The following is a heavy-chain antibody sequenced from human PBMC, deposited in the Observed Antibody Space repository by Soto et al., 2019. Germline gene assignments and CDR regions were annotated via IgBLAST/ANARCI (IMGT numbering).Heavy chain of an antibody. CDR2: IWFDGSKK. V-gene: IGHV3-33*01. CDR1: GFTFSSYG. CDR3: ARDLVTFDWGPPYFDY. D-gene: IGHD3-16*01. Sequence: QVQLVESGGGVVQPGRSLRLSCAASGFTFSSYGMAWVRQAPGKGLEWVAIIWFDGSKKYHADSVKGRFTISRDDSKNTLYLQMNSLRAEDTAVYFWARDLVTFDWGPPYFDYWGKGTLVPVSS. J-gene: IGHJ4*02.